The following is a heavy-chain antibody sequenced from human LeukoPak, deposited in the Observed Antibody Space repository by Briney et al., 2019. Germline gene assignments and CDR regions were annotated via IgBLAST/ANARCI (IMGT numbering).Heavy chain of an antibody. CDR2: FYYSGST. V-gene: IGHV4-39*07. J-gene: IGHJ5*02. CDR3: ARSKAHLSTSWYGNWFDP. CDR1: GGSITNSSYY. Sequence: SETLSLTCTVSGGSITNSSYYWAWLRQPPGKGLEWIGCFYYSGSTYYNPSLKSRVTISVDTSKNQFSLKLSSVTAADTAVYYCARSKAHLSTSWYGNWFDPWGQGTLVTVSS. D-gene: IGHD2-2*01.